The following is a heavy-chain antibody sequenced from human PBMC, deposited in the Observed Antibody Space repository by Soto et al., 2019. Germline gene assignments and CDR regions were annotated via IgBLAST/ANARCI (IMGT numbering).Heavy chain of an antibody. CDR2: ISGSGGST. V-gene: IGHV3-23*01. Sequence: LRLSCAASGFTFSSYAMSWVRQAPGKGLEWVSAISGSGGSTYYADSVKGRFTISRDNSKNTLYLQMNSLRAEDTAVYYCAKDLPTIFGVVISYYYYGMDVWGQGTTVTVS. CDR3: AKDLPTIFGVVISYYYYGMDV. J-gene: IGHJ6*02. CDR1: GFTFSSYA. D-gene: IGHD3-3*01.